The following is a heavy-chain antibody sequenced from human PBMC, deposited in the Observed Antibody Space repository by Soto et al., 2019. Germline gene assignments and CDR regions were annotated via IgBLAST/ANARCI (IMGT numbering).Heavy chain of an antibody. D-gene: IGHD2-2*01. CDR3: TTDLQAYCDGTTCYAGNYYYDDMDV. V-gene: IGHV3-15*01. J-gene: IGHJ6*02. CDR1: GFSFRNAW. CDR2: IKSQGDGGTR. Sequence: GGSLRLSCAASGFSFRNAWMSWVRQAPGKGVEWGGHIKSQGDGGTRDYAAPVKGRFTISRDDSKNTLFLQMNSLKNEDTAVYFCTTDLQAYCDGTTCYAGNYYYDDMDVWGQGTTVTVSS.